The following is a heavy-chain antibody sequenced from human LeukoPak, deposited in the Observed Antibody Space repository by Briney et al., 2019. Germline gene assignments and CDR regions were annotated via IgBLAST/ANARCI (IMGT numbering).Heavy chain of an antibody. CDR1: GGSISSGGYY. D-gene: IGHD3-10*01. V-gene: IGHV4-31*03. J-gene: IGHJ3*02. CDR3: ARPLMVRGVIDDFDI. CDR2: IYYSGST. Sequence: PSETLSLTCTVSGGSISSGGYYWSWIRQHPGKGLEWVGYIYYSGSTYYNPSLKSRVTISVDTSKNQFSLKLSSVTAADTAVYYCARPLMVRGVIDDFDIWGQGTMVTVSS.